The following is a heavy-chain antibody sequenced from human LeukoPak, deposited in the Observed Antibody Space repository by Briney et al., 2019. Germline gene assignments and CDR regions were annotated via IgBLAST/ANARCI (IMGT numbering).Heavy chain of an antibody. CDR1: GGSISSYY. J-gene: IGHJ4*02. CDR3: ARLSRRGDFDY. CDR2: IYYSGST. V-gene: IGHV4-59*08. Sequence: SETLSLTCTVSGGSISSYYWSWIRQPPGKGLEWIGYIYYSGSTNYNPSLKSRVTISVDTSKNQFSLKLSSVTAADTAVYYCARLSRRGDFDYWGQGTLVTVSS.